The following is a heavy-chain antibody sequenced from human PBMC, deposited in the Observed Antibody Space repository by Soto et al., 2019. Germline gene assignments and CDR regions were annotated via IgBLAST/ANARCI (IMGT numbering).Heavy chain of an antibody. D-gene: IGHD3-9*01. J-gene: IGHJ5*02. CDR1: GGSFSGYY. V-gene: IGHV4-34*01. Sequence: SETLSLTCAVYGGSFSGYYWSWIRQPPGKGLEWIGEINHSGSTNYNPSLKSRVTISVDTSKNQFSLKLSSVTAADTAVYYCARALLVDILTGYSTNNWFDPWGQGTLVTVSS. CDR2: INHSGST. CDR3: ARALLVDILTGYSTNNWFDP.